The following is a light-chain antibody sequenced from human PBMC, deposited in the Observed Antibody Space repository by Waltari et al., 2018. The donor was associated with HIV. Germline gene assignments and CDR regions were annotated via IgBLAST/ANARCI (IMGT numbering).Light chain of an antibody. CDR2: LNSDGSH. CDR3: QTWGTGMV. Sequence: QLVLTQSPSASASLGASVKLTCTLSSGHSNYAIAWHQQQPEQGPRYLMKLNSDGSHYKGAGIPDRFSGSSSGAERYLTISSLQSEDEADYYCQTWGTGMVFGGGTKLTVL. J-gene: IGLJ3*02. V-gene: IGLV4-69*01. CDR1: SGHSNYA.